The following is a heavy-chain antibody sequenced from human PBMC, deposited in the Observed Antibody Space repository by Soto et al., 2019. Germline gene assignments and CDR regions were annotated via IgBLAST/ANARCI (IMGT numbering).Heavy chain of an antibody. Sequence: QVQLVQSGAEVKKPGSSVKVSCKASGGTFSSYTISWVRQAPGQGLEWMGRIIPILGIANYAQKFQGRVTITADKSTSTAYMELSSVRSEDTGVYYCARYCSGGSCCLHAFDIWGQGTMVTFSS. V-gene: IGHV1-69*02. CDR1: GGTFSSYT. CDR2: IIPILGIA. CDR3: ARYCSGGSCCLHAFDI. J-gene: IGHJ3*02. D-gene: IGHD2-15*01.